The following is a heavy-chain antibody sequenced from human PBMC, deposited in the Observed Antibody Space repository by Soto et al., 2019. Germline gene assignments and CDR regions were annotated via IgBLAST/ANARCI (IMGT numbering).Heavy chain of an antibody. CDR2: TYYRSKWYN. V-gene: IGHV6-1*01. CDR3: AREVQVVPAAIAEDYFDY. CDR1: GDSVSSNSAA. D-gene: IGHD2-2*01. J-gene: IGHJ4*02. Sequence: QSQTLSLTCAISGDSVSSNSAAWNWIRQSPSRGLEWLGRTYYRSKWYNDYAVSVKSRITINPDTSKNQFSLQLNSVTPEDTAVYYCAREVQVVPAAIAEDYFDYWGQGTLVTVSS.